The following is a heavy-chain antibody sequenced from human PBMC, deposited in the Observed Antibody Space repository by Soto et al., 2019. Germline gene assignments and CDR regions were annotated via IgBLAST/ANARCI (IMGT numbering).Heavy chain of an antibody. CDR3: ARELPPAPGSFREDALDN. D-gene: IGHD6-13*01. J-gene: IGHJ3*02. CDR1: GGTFSNYA. CDR2: IIPIFGTT. Sequence: QVQLVQSGAELKKAGSSVKVSCQASGGTFSNYAISWVRQAPGQGLEWMGKIIPIFGTTNYAQNFRGRVTITADEYTTTAYMELSSLRSDDTALYYCARELPPAPGSFREDALDNWVQGTMITVSS. V-gene: IGHV1-69*15.